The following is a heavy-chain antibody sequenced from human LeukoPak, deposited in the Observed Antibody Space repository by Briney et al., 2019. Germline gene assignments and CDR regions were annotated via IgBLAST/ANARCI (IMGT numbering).Heavy chain of an antibody. CDR3: ARSLYYYDSSGQPLSVAFDI. CDR2: IIPIFGTA. Sequence: SVTVSCTSSGGTFSTYAISWVRPATGQGLEWMGGIIPIFGTANYAQKFQGRVTITADESTSTAYMELSSLRSEDTAVYYCARSLYYYDSSGQPLSVAFDIWGQGTMVTVSS. V-gene: IGHV1-69*01. D-gene: IGHD3-22*01. CDR1: GGTFSTYA. J-gene: IGHJ3*02.